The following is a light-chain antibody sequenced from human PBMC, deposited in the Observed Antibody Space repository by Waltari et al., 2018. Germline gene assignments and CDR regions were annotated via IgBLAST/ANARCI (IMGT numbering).Light chain of an antibody. J-gene: IGLJ2*01. CDR1: RSNIGAGYD. CDR3: QSYDSSLGGSV. CDR2: GNS. Sequence: QSVLTQPPSVSGAPGQRVTISCTGSRSNIGAGYDLNWYQQLPGEDTKPLIYGNSNQPSGVPDRISGSKSGTSASLAITGLQAEDETDYYCQSYDSSLGGSVFGGGTKLTVL. V-gene: IGLV1-40*01.